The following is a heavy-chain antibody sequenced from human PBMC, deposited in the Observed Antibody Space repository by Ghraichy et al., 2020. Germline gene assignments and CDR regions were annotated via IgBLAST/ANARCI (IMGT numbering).Heavy chain of an antibody. J-gene: IGHJ3*02. CDR2: IYYSGST. D-gene: IGHD3-16*01. CDR1: GVSIISGGYY. Sequence: SLNISCSVSGVSIISGGYYWSWIRQHPGKGLEWIGHIYYSGSTYYNPSLKSRLAISVDTSKNQFSLNLNSITAADTAVFYCARGNMITFGGLTFDIWGQGTMVTVSS. CDR3: ARGNMITFGGLTFDI. V-gene: IGHV4-31*03.